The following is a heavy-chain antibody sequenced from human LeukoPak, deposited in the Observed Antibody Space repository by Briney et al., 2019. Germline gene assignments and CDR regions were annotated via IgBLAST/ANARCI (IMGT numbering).Heavy chain of an antibody. CDR2: MNPNSGNT. V-gene: IGHV1-8*01. CDR1: GYTFTSYD. CDR3: ARVLEVGATEDFDY. Sequence: GASVKVSCKASGYTFTSYDINWVRQATGQGLEWMGWMNPNSGNTGYAQKFQGRVTMTRNTSISTAYMELSSLRSEDTAVYYCARVLEVGATEDFDYWGQGTLVTVSS. J-gene: IGHJ4*02. D-gene: IGHD1-26*01.